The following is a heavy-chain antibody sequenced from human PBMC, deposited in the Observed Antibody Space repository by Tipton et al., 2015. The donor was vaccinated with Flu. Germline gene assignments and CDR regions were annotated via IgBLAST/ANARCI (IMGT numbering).Heavy chain of an antibody. CDR2: ISYDGSSK. CDR3: TRGFIRLCDY. V-gene: IGHV3-33*05. D-gene: IGHD3-16*02. Sequence: SGVIFSSYGMYWARQAPGKGLEWVAVISYDGSSKYYADSVKGRFTISRDNAKNSLYLQMNSLGVEDTAVYYCTRGFIRLCDYWGQGTLVAVSS. J-gene: IGHJ4*02. CDR1: GVIFSSYG.